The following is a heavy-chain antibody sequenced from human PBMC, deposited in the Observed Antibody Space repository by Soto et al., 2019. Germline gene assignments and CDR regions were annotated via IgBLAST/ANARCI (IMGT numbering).Heavy chain of an antibody. CDR2: MNPNSGNT. CDR3: ARGSSGVWFGEPNWFDP. Sequence: GASGKVSCKASGYTFTSYDINWVRQATGQGLEWMGWMNPNSGNTGYAQKFQGRVTMTRNTSISTAYMELSSLRSEDTAVYYCARGSSGVWFGEPNWFDPWGQGTLVTVSS. J-gene: IGHJ5*02. CDR1: GYTFTSYD. D-gene: IGHD3-10*01. V-gene: IGHV1-8*01.